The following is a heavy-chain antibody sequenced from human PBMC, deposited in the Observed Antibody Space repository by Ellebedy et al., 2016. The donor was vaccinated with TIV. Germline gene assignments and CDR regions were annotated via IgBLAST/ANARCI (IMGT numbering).Heavy chain of an antibody. J-gene: IGHJ6*02. Sequence: GESLKISCAASGFTFGSYAMSWVRQTAGKGLEWISGVSGSGAGTFYADSVKGRFTISRDNSKNTLYLQMNSLRAEDTAVYFCAKAGGDTAMVDYYAMDVWGQGTTVTVSS. D-gene: IGHD5-18*01. V-gene: IGHV3-23*01. CDR2: VSGSGAGT. CDR3: AKAGGDTAMVDYYAMDV. CDR1: GFTFGSYA.